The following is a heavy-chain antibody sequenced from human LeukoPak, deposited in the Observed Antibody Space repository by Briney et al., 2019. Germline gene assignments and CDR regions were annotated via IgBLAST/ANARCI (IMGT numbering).Heavy chain of an antibody. J-gene: IGHJ5*02. CDR2: IYYSGST. CDR3: ARVGYYDSSGYYPNWFDP. CDR1: GGSISSYY. Sequence: PSETLSLTCTVSGGSISSYYWSWIRQPPGKGLEWIGYIYYSGSTNYNPSLKCRVTISVDTSKNQFSLKLSSVTAADTAVYYCARVGYYDSSGYYPNWFDPWGQGTLVTVSS. D-gene: IGHD3-22*01. V-gene: IGHV4-59*01.